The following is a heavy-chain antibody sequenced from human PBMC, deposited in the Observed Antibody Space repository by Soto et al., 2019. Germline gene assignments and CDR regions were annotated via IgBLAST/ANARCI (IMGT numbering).Heavy chain of an antibody. D-gene: IGHD2-2*02. V-gene: IGHV1-18*01. CDR3: ARTYTPFCY. Sequence: QVQLGQSGAEVKKPGASVKVSCKASGSSFSSYGSSWVRQAPRQGLEWMGLISAYNGKSSYAQKLQGRVTMTTDTSTSTASMELRSLRSADTAVYSCARTYTPFCYWGQRTLVTVSS. CDR1: GSSFSSYG. J-gene: IGHJ4*02. CDR2: ISAYNGKS.